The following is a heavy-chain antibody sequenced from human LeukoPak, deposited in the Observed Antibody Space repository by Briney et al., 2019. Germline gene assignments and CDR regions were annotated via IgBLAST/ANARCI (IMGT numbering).Heavy chain of an antibody. CDR2: IKQDGSEK. CDR3: ASEVSGDDAFDI. J-gene: IGHJ3*02. V-gene: IGHV3-7*01. CDR1: GFTFSSYW. Sequence: PGGSLRLFCAASGFTFSSYWMSWVRQAPGKGLEWVANIKQDGSEKYYVDSVKGRFTISRDNAKNSLYLQMNSLRAEDTAVYYCASEVSGDDAFDIWGQGTMVTVSS. D-gene: IGHD6-19*01.